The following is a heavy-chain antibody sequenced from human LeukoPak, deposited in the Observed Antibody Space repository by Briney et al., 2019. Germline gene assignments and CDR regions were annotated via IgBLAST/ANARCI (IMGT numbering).Heavy chain of an antibody. CDR3: ARGPRVTKVYFDY. CDR2: IYHSGST. V-gene: IGHV4-30-2*01. D-gene: IGHD4-17*01. CDR1: GGSISSGGYS. Sequence: PSQTLSLTCAVSGGSISSGGYSWSWIRQPPGKGLEWIGYIYHSGSTYYNPSLKSRVTISVDRSKNQFSLKLSSVTAADTAVYYCARGPRVTKVYFDYWGQGTLVTVSS. J-gene: IGHJ4*02.